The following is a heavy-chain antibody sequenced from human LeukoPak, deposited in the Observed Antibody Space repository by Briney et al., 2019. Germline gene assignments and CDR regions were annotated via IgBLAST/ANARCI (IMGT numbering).Heavy chain of an antibody. D-gene: IGHD6-19*01. Sequence: PSETLSLTCTVSGGSISSYYWGWIRQPPGKGLEWIGSIYHSGSTYYNPSLKSRVTRSVDTSKNQFSLKLSSVTAADTAVYYCARVVAVAGTGYGDYWGQGTLVTVSS. CDR3: ARVVAVAGTGYGDY. CDR2: IYHSGST. CDR1: GGSISSYY. V-gene: IGHV4-38-2*02. J-gene: IGHJ4*02.